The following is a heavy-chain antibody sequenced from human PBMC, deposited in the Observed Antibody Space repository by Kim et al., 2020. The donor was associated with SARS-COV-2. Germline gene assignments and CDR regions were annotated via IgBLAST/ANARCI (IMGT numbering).Heavy chain of an antibody. D-gene: IGHD3-3*01. V-gene: IGHV4-59*09. Sequence: KSRVTISVDTSKTQFSLKLSSVTAADTAVYYCARGGGYDFWSGYWAPLDYWGQGTLVTVSS. CDR3: ARGGGYDFWSGYWAPLDY. J-gene: IGHJ4*02.